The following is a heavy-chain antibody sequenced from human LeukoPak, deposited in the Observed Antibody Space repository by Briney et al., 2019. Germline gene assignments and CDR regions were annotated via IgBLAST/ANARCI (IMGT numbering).Heavy chain of an antibody. J-gene: IGHJ4*02. CDR1: GITFSSYA. CDR2: FSCSGGST. Sequence: GRSLRLSCAASGITFSSYAMSWVRQAPGKGLEWVSSFSCSGGSTYYADSVKGRFTISRDNSKNTLYLQMNSLRAEDTAVYYCAKRGAEVGATVAPGDYWGQGTLVTVSS. CDR3: AKRGAEVGATVAPGDY. D-gene: IGHD1-26*01. V-gene: IGHV3-23*01.